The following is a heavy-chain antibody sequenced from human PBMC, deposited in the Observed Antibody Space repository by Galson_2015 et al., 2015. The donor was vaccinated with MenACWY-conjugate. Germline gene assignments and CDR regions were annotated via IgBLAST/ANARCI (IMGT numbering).Heavy chain of an antibody. CDR1: GASISSHH. Sequence: SETLSLTCTVSGASISSHHWSWFRQPPGKGLEWIAYIRDTGSSKDNPPLKSRVTMSADKSNNQFPLRLISVTAADTAVYYCARLPTWGSSFGYLDYWGQG. CDR3: ARLPTWGSSFGYLDY. J-gene: IGHJ4*02. V-gene: IGHV4-59*08. CDR2: IRDTGSS. D-gene: IGHD7-27*01.